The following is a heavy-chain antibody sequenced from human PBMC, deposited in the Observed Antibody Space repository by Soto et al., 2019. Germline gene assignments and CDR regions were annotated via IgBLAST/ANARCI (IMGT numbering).Heavy chain of an antibody. CDR2: INHSGTT. CDR3: ARGRSHYGAGSLDWFDP. D-gene: IGHD3-10*01. Sequence: SETLSLTCAVSGGSLSGYYWSWIRQPPGKGLEWIGEINHSGTTNFNPSLKSRVTISLDTSKNQFSLKLSSVTAADTAVYYCARGRSHYGAGSLDWFDPWGQGTLVTVSS. J-gene: IGHJ5*02. CDR1: GGSLSGYY. V-gene: IGHV4-34*01.